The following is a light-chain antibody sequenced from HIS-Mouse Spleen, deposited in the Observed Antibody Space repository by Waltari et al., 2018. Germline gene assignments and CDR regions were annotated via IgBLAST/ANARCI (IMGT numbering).Light chain of an antibody. Sequence: QSALTQPRSVSGSPGQSVTISCTGPSSDVGGYNYVSWYQQHPGKAPKLMLYEVSKRPSGVPDRFSGSKSGNTASLTISGLQAEDEADYYCCSYAGSYTWVFGGGTKLTVL. CDR3: CSYAGSYTWV. CDR2: EVS. J-gene: IGLJ3*02. CDR1: SSDVGGYNY. V-gene: IGLV2-11*01.